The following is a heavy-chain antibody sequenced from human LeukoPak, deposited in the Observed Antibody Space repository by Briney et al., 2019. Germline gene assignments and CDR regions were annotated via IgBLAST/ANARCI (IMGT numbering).Heavy chain of an antibody. CDR2: IYPGDSDT. D-gene: IGHD1-1*01. J-gene: IGHJ4*02. CDR3: ARRVWNWNYFDY. Sequence: EESMKISCKGSGYSFTSYWIGWVRQMPGKGLEWMGIIYPGDSDTRYSPSFQGQVTISADKSISTAYLQWSSLQASDTAMYYCARRVWNWNYFDYWGQGTLVTVSS. V-gene: IGHV5-51*01. CDR1: GYSFTSYW.